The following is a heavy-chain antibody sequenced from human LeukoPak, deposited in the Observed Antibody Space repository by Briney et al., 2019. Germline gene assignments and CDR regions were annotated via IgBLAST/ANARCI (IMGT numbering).Heavy chain of an antibody. CDR2: LPPDELDI. J-gene: IGHJ6*02. D-gene: IGHD1-26*01. CDR1: GFTFTNYW. Sequence: PGGSLRLSCAASGFTFTNYWMHWVRQAPGMGLVWVSRLPPDELDIIYADSVKGRFTISRDNSKNTLYLQMNSLRAEDTAVYYCAREGARLPYYGMDVWGQGTTVTVSS. V-gene: IGHV3-74*01. CDR3: AREGARLPYYGMDV.